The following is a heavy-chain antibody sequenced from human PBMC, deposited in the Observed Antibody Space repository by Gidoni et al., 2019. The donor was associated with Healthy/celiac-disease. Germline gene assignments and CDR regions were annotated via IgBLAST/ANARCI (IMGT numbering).Heavy chain of an antibody. Sequence: EVQLVQSGAEVNKPGESLTISCKGSGSSFTSSWIGWVRPMPGKGLEWMGIIYPGDSDTRYSPSFQGQVTISADKSISTAYLQWSSLKASDTAMYYCARNPSPRVKLPMNWFDPWGQGTLVTVSS. CDR2: IYPGDSDT. D-gene: IGHD3-16*01. CDR1: GSSFTSSW. V-gene: IGHV5-51*01. CDR3: ARNPSPRVKLPMNWFDP. J-gene: IGHJ5*02.